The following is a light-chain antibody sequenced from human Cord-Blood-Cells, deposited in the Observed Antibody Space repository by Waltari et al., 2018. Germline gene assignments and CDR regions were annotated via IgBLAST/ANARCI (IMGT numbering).Light chain of an antibody. CDR2: GAS. J-gene: IGKJ2*01. CDR3: QQYNNWPPT. CDR1: QSVSSN. Sequence: EIVMTQSPATLSVSPGERAPLSCRASQSVSSNLAWYQQKPGQAPRLLIYGASTRATGIPARFSSSGSGTEFTLTISSLQSEDFAVYYCQQYNNWPPTFGQGTKLEIK. V-gene: IGKV3-15*01.